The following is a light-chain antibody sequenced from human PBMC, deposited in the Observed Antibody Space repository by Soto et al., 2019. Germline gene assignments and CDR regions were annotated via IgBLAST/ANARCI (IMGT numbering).Light chain of an antibody. Sequence: QSLLTQPASVSVSPGQSITVSCTGTSSDVGGYNYVSWYQQHPGKAPKLMIYEVSNRPSGVSNRFSGSKSGNTASLTISGLQAEDEADYYCSSYTSSSLYVFGTGTKVTVL. J-gene: IGLJ1*01. CDR3: SSYTSSSLYV. V-gene: IGLV2-14*01. CDR2: EVS. CDR1: SSDVGGYNY.